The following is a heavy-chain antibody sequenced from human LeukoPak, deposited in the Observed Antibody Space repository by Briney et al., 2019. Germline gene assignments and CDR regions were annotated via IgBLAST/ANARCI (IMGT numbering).Heavy chain of an antibody. CDR3: ARGQLPGNY. CDR2: IKQDGSEK. CDR1: GFTFSRDW. J-gene: IGHJ4*02. Sequence: GGSLRPSCAASGFTFSRDWMTWVRHAPGKGLEWVANIKQDGSEKYYVDSVKGRFTISRDNARNSLYLQMNSLRAEDTAVYYCARGQLPGNYWGQGTLVTVSS. D-gene: IGHD2-2*01. V-gene: IGHV3-7*05.